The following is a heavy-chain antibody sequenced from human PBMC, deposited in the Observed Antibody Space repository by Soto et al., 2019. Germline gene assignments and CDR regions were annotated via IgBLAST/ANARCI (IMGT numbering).Heavy chain of an antibody. CDR3: VRDRRIYYSDPHDEFVASDYEV. CDR1: GGIFGSHG. CDR2: FIPIFRTL. D-gene: IGHD3-22*01. V-gene: IGHV1-69*01. J-gene: IGHJ3*01. Sequence: QVQLIQSEAEVKKPGSSVRVSCTASGGIFGSHGFSWVRQAPGQRLEWVGGFIPIFRTLTYTEKFQARVRIAAYESTNTVYLDLSSLTSEGTAVYYCVRDRRIYYSDPHDEFVASDYEVWGQGTMVSVSS.